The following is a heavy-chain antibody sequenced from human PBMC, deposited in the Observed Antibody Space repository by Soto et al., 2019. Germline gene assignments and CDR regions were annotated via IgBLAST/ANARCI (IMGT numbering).Heavy chain of an antibody. Sequence: LESIEWIVFVSVNTNSAQKFQERVTITRGMSTSTAYMELGSLRSEDTAVYYCAAAGYYNGAYYYYGMDVWGQGTTVTVSS. CDR3: AAAGYYNGAYYYYGMDV. V-gene: IGHV1-58*01. J-gene: IGHJ6*02. D-gene: IGHD1-26*01. CDR2: IVFVSVNT.